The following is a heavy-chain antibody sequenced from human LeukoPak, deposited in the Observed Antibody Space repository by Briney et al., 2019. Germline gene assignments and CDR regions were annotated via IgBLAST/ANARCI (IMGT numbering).Heavy chain of an antibody. CDR1: GFTVSSNY. V-gene: IGHV3-13*01. Sequence: GGSLRLSCAASGFTVSSNYMSWVRQAPGKGLEWVSGISTAHDTQYPGSVKGRFTISRDNAKSSLYLQMNSLRAGDTAVYFCVRGNTNDAFDIWGQGTMVTVSS. CDR3: VRGNTNDAFDI. J-gene: IGHJ3*02. CDR2: ISTAHDT.